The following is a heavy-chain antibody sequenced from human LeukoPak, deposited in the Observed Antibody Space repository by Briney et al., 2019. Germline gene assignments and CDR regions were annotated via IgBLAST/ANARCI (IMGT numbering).Heavy chain of an antibody. V-gene: IGHV3-30*04. CDR1: GFTFSSYA. CDR2: ISYDGSNK. Sequence: GRSLRLSCAASGFTFSSYAMHWVRQAPGKGLEWVAVISYDGSNKYYADSVKGRFTISRDNSKNTLYLQMNSLRAEDTAVYYCAKVMYYYDSSFDYWGQGTLVTVSS. CDR3: AKVMYYYDSSFDY. D-gene: IGHD3-22*01. J-gene: IGHJ4*02.